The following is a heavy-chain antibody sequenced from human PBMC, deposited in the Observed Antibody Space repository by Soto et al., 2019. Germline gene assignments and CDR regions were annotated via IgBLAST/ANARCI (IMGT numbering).Heavy chain of an antibody. CDR1: GDTLTGLD. CDR2: VNLDYGYT. CDR3: GTVTSGKSRGWYVGH. J-gene: IGHJ4*02. Sequence: ASVEVSCKASGDTLTGLDVNWLRQAAGQGLEWMGWVNLDYGYTGYAQKFQGRVTMTRDTSISAAYMELSSLGSEDTAVYYCGTVTSGKSRGWYVGHWGEGPPMTFYS. D-gene: IGHD6-19*01. V-gene: IGHV1-8*01.